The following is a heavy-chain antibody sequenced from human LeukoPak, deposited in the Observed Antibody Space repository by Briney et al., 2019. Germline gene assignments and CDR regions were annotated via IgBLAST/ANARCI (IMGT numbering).Heavy chain of an antibody. J-gene: IGHJ1*01. V-gene: IGHV4-39*01. D-gene: IGHD3-22*01. CDR3: ARRRYYDGSGYLE. Sequence: TASETLSLTCSVSGDSISRSDSYWDWIRQPPGKGLEWIGTIHYSGRTYYSPSLNSRVTMSVDTSSNQFSLNLRSVTAADTAVYYCARRRYYDGSGYLEWGQGTLLSVSS. CDR2: IHYSGRT. CDR1: GDSISRSDSY.